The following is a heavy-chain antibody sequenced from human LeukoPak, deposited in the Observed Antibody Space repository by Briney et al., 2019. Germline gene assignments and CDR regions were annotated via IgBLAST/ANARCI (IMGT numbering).Heavy chain of an antibody. V-gene: IGHV1-3*01. CDR1: GYTFTSYA. Sequence: ASVKVSCKASGYTFTSYAMHWVRQAPGQRLEWMGWINAGNGNTKYSQKFQGRVTITRNTSITTAYTELSSLRFEDTAVYYCAVHLPGDYLDRWGQGTLVTVSS. CDR2: INAGNGNT. J-gene: IGHJ4*02. CDR3: AVHLPGDYLDR.